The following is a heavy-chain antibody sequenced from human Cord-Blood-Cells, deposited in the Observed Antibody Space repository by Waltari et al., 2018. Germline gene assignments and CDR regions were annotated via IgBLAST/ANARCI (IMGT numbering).Heavy chain of an antibody. CDR2: IWYEGSNK. J-gene: IGHJ6*03. D-gene: IGHD3-9*01. CDR1: GFTFSRTG. Sequence: QVQLVESGGGVVQPGRSLRLSCAASGFTFSRTGMHWVRQTPGKGLEWVAVIWYEGSNKYYADSVKGRFTISRDNSKNTLYLQMNSLRAEDTAMYYCAKGDILTGRYYYYYMDVWGKGTTVTVSS. CDR3: AKGDILTGRYYYYYMDV. V-gene: IGHV3-33*08.